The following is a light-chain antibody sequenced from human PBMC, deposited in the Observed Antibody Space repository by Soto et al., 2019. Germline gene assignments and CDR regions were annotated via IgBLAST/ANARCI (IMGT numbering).Light chain of an antibody. CDR3: QQYNSYWT. J-gene: IGKJ1*01. CDR1: QSISSW. Sequence: DLQMTQSPSTLSASVGHRVIITCRASQSISSWLAWYQQKPGKAPKLLIYDASSLESGVPSRFSGSGSGTEFTLTISSLQPDDFATYYCQQYNSYWTFGQGTKVDIK. V-gene: IGKV1-5*01. CDR2: DAS.